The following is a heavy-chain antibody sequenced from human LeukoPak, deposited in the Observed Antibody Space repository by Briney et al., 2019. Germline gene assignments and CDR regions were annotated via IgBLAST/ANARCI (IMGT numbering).Heavy chain of an antibody. CDR1: GGSISSGDYC. V-gene: IGHV4-30-4*08. CDR3: ARKEQLADYFDY. CDR2: IYYSGST. D-gene: IGHD6-6*01. Sequence: PSETLSLTCTVSGGSISSGDYCWSWIRQPPGKGLEWIGYIYYSGSTYYNPSLKSRVTISVDTSKNQFSLKLSSVTAADTAVYYCARKEQLADYFDYWGQGTLVTVSS. J-gene: IGHJ4*02.